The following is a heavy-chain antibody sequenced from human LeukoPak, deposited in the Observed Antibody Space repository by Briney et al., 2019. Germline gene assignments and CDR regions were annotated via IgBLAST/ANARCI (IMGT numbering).Heavy chain of an antibody. CDR1: GGSISSGGYY. CDR2: IYYSGST. V-gene: IGHV4-31*03. CDR3: GRGHGAYYFDY. J-gene: IGHJ4*02. Sequence: SETLSLTCTVSGGSISSGGYYWSWIRQHPGKGLEWIGYIYYSGSTYYNPSLKSRVTISVDTSKNQFSLKLSSVTAADTAVYYCGRGHGAYYFDYWGQGTLVTVSS. D-gene: IGHD3-10*01.